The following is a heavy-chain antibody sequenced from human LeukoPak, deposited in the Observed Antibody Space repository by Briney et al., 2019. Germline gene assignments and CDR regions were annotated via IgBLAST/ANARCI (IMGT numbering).Heavy chain of an antibody. Sequence: TGGSLRLSCAASGFTFSTYFMNWVRQAPGKGLGWVSSISTMSTYTHYADSVKGRFTISRDNAKNSLYLDMNSLRAEDTAVYYCARDGPYSDSWSGPFPFDMWGQGTMVTVSS. CDR2: ISTMSTYT. V-gene: IGHV3-21*01. CDR3: ARDGPYSDSWSGPFPFDM. J-gene: IGHJ3*02. D-gene: IGHD3-3*01. CDR1: GFTFSTYF.